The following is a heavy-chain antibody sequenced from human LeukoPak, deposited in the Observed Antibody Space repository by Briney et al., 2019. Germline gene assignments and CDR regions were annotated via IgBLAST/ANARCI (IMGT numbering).Heavy chain of an antibody. CDR3: ARDRLVLRGYGTLHFDY. CDR2: INPNSGGT. Sequence: ASVKVSCKASGYTFTSYYMHWVRQAPGQGLEWMGWINPNSGGTNYAQKFQGRVTMTRDTSISTAYMELSRLRSDDTAVYYCARDRLVLRGYGTLHFDYWGQGTLVTVSS. CDR1: GYTFTSYY. D-gene: IGHD3-22*01. J-gene: IGHJ4*02. V-gene: IGHV1-2*02.